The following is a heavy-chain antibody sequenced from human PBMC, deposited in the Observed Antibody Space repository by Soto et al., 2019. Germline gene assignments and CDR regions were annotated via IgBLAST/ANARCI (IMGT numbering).Heavy chain of an antibody. J-gene: IGHJ6*02. CDR1: GGSISNTVYY. V-gene: IGHV4-39*01. CDR3: ARHDYYGSGSYKGTHYYYYGMDV. D-gene: IGHD3-10*01. Sequence: SETPSLTCTVPGGSISNTVYYWGWIRKPPRKGLERIGSIYYSGSTYYNPSLKSRVTKSVDTSKNQFSLKLSSVTAADTAVYYCARHDYYGSGSYKGTHYYYYGMDVWGQGTTVTVSS. CDR2: IYYSGST.